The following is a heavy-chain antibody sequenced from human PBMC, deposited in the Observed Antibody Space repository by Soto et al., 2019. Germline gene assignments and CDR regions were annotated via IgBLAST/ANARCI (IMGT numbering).Heavy chain of an antibody. CDR2: IDTGNGNT. CDR3: ARDLVPANDWFCDL. J-gene: IGHJ2*01. Sequence: ASVKVSCKTSGYTFSNYLMHWVRQAPGQGLEWMACIDTGNGNTKYSQKFQGRITITRDTSATTASMELSSLRSEDAAVYYCARDLVPANDWFCDLWGRGTLVTVSS. CDR1: GYTFSNYL. V-gene: IGHV1-3*04. D-gene: IGHD2-15*01.